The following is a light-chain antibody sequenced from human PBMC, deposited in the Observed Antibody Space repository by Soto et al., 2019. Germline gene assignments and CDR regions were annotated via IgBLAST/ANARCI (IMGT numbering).Light chain of an antibody. CDR1: RIGRKS. Sequence: SYELTQPPSVSVAPGQTARITCGGNRIGRKSVQWYEQKAGQAPVLVDYDDSDRPSGIPGRFSGSKSGNTATLTISDVGAGYDADYYCQVWDSSRDHYVFGPGTKVTVL. V-gene: IGLV3-21*02. J-gene: IGLJ1*01. CDR3: QVWDSSRDHYV. CDR2: DDS.